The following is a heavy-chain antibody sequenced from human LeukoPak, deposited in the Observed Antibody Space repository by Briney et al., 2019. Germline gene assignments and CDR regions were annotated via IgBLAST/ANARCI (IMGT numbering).Heavy chain of an antibody. D-gene: IGHD3-22*01. CDR1: GVTFYSYE. Sequence: GGSPRNSCAASGVTFYSYEMNWVRQTPGKGLEWVSYISISGSTLYSADSVKGRFTIYRDNAKNSLYLQMNSLRAEDTAVYYCAREPPHYYDSSDYLGEYDYWGQGTLVTVSS. CDR2: ISISGSTL. V-gene: IGHV3-48*03. J-gene: IGHJ4*02. CDR3: AREPPHYYDSSDYLGEYDY.